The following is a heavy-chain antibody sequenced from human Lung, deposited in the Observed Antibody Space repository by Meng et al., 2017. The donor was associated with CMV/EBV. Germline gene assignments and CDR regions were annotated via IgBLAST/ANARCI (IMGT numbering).Heavy chain of an antibody. CDR2: MNPNSGNT. V-gene: IGHV1-8*01. J-gene: IGHJ4*02. Sequence: ASVKVSCKASGYTFTSYDINWVRQATGQGLEWMGWMNPNSGNTGYAQNFQGRVTMTRNTSISTVYMELSGLRSEDTAVYYCARRRGGSSWGDFDYWGQGTXVTVSS. D-gene: IGHD6-6*01. CDR1: GYTFTSYD. CDR3: ARRRGGSSWGDFDY.